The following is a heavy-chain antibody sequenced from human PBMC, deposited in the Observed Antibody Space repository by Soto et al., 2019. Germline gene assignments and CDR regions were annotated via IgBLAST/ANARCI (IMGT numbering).Heavy chain of an antibody. J-gene: IGHJ6*02. CDR2: IYYIGDT. CDR3: ARNQPQRYCSGGTCRPAYGMDV. D-gene: IGHD2-15*01. Sequence: SETLSLTCTVSGGSISSDIFYWAWIRHPPGNGLEWIGIIYYIGDTYYNPSLAGRLTMSVDTSNQFSLTLRSVTAADTALYYCARNQPQRYCSGGTCRPAYGMDVWGQGTTVT. V-gene: IGHV4-39*01. CDR1: GGSISSDIFY.